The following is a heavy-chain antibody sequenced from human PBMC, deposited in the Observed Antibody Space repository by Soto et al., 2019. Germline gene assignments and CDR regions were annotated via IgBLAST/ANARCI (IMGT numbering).Heavy chain of an antibody. D-gene: IGHD3-10*01. Sequence: SETLSLTCTVSGGSINSYYWSWIRRPPGKGLEWIGEINHSGSTNYNPSLKSRVTISVDTSKNQFSLKLSSVTAADTAVYFCARGGKDSMVRGVIITDFDYWGQGTLVTVSS. CDR1: GGSINSYY. J-gene: IGHJ4*02. V-gene: IGHV4-34*01. CDR2: INHSGST. CDR3: ARGGKDSMVRGVIITDFDY.